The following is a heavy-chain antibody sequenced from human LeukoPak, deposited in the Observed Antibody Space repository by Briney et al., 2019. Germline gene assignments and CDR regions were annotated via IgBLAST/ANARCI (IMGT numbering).Heavy chain of an antibody. CDR3: AARSGELPYYFDY. V-gene: IGHV1-18*01. CDR1: GYTFTSYG. CDR2: ISVYNGNT. D-gene: IGHD1-26*01. J-gene: IGHJ4*02. Sequence: ASVKVSCKASGYTFTSYGISWVRQAPGQGLEWMGWISVYNGNTNYAQKIQGRATMTTDTSTSTAYMELRSLRSDDTAVYYCAARSGELPYYFDYWGQGTLVTVSS.